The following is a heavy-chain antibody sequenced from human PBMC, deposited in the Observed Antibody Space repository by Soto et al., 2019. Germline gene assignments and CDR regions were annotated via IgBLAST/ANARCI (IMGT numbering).Heavy chain of an antibody. CDR1: GFTFSSYA. D-gene: IGHD3-3*01. V-gene: IGHV3-30-3*01. J-gene: IGHJ4*02. CDR2: ISYDGSNK. CDR3: ARPAPPDYDFWSGYAYYFDY. Sequence: GGSLRLSCAASGFTFSSYAMHWVRQAPGKGLEWVAVISYDGSNKYYADSVKGRFTISRDNSKNTLYLQMNSLRAEDTAVYYCARPAPPDYDFWSGYAYYFDYWGQGTLVTVSS.